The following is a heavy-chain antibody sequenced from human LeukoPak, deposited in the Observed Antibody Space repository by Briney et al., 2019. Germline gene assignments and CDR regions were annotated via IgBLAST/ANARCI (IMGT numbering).Heavy chain of an antibody. J-gene: IGHJ4*02. V-gene: IGHV4-4*07. Sequence: SETLSLTCTVSGGSISSYYWSWIRQPAGKGLEWIGRIYTSGSPNYNPSLKSRVTMSVDTSKNQFSLKLSSVTAADTAVYYCARGMWILSGSWIFDYWGQGTLVTVSS. D-gene: IGHD6-13*01. CDR3: ARGMWILSGSWIFDY. CDR2: IYTSGSP. CDR1: GGSISSYY.